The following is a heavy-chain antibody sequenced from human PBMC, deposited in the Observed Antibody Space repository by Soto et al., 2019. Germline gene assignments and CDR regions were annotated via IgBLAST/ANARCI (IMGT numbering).Heavy chain of an antibody. Sequence: QVQLVQSGAEVKKPGASVKVSCKASGYTFTSYDINWVRQATGQGLEWMGWMNPNSGNTGYAQKFQGRVTITRNTSITTANMKLSSLISENTAVYYGAGEVVGGSDPGGQGTLFTVSS. V-gene: IGHV1-8*01. J-gene: IGHJ5*02. CDR3: AGEVVGGSDP. CDR1: GYTFTSYD. D-gene: IGHD2-15*01. CDR2: MNPNSGNT.